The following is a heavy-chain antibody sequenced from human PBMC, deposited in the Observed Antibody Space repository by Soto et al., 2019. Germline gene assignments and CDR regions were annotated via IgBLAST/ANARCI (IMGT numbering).Heavy chain of an antibody. CDR2: ISNSGTYK. V-gene: IGHV3-11*06. CDR3: ARRQLEAGVWFDT. CDR1: GFIFRNFY. D-gene: IGHD1-1*01. J-gene: IGHJ5*02. Sequence: PGGSLRLSCSASGFIFRNFYMSWLRQAPGKGLEWISYISNSGTYKNYADSVKGRFNISRDNSRNSVYLHMNSLTSEDTGIYYCARRQLEAGVWFDTWGRGNLVTVSS.